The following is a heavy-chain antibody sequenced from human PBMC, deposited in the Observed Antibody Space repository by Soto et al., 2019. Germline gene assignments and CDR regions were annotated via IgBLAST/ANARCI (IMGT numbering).Heavy chain of an antibody. CDR1: GGSISSSSYY. Sequence: PSETLSLTCTVSGGSISSSSYYWGRIRQPPGKGLEWNGRLYYRGSTYYNPSLKSRVNISVDTSNNHSSLKLSSVTAADTAVYYCARQGGRDGMDGWGQWNTVTVSS. CDR2: LYYRGST. J-gene: IGHJ6*02. CDR3: ARQGGRDGMDG. V-gene: IGHV4-39*01.